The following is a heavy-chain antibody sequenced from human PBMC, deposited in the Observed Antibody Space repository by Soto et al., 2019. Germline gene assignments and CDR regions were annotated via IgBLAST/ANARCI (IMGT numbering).Heavy chain of an antibody. D-gene: IGHD2-2*01. CDR3: ARGRYRSSTSFRGYYGMDV. CDR1: GGSCSGYS. Sequence: ASETMSLSWGVYGGSCSGYSGSWIRQRPGKGLEWIGEINHSGSTNYNQSLKSRVTISVDTSKNQFSLKLSSVTGEDTAVYYCARGRYRSSTSFRGYYGMDVRGQGTTVPVSS. CDR2: INHSGST. J-gene: IGHJ6*02. V-gene: IGHV4-34*01.